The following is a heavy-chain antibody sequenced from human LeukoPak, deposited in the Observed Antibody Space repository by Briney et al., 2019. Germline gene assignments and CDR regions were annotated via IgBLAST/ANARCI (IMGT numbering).Heavy chain of an antibody. D-gene: IGHD3-22*01. CDR2: INPNSGGT. CDR1: GYTFTGYY. CDR3: ASMYYYDSSGYYPFDY. Sequence: ASVKVSRKDSGYTFTGYYMHWVRQAPGQGLEWMGWINPNSGGTNYAQKFQGRVTMTRDTSISTAYMELSRLRSDDTAVYYCASMYYYDSSGYYPFDYWGQGTLVTVSS. V-gene: IGHV1-2*02. J-gene: IGHJ4*02.